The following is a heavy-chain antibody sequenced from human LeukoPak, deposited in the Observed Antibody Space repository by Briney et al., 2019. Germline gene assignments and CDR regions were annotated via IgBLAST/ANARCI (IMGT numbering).Heavy chain of an antibody. CDR2: ISSSSSYI. V-gene: IGHV3-21*01. CDR3: GRDSRGIGGARTSGDVFDI. J-gene: IGHJ3*02. Sequence: GGSLRLSCAASGFTFSSYSMNWVRQAPGKGLEWVSSISSSSSYIYYADSVKGRFTISRDNAKNSLYLQMNSLRAEDTAVYYCGRDSRGIGGARTSGDVFDIWAQGKMVTVS. D-gene: IGHD1-26*01. CDR1: GFTFSSYS.